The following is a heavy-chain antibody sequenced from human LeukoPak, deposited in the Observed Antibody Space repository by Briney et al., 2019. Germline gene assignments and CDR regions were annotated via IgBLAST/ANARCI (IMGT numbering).Heavy chain of an antibody. CDR3: ARVVTMVRGNYFDY. Sequence: SETLSLTCTVSGYSISSGYYWGWIRQPPGKGLEWIGSIYHSGSTYYNPSLKSRVTISVDTSKNQFSLKLSSVTAADTAVYYCARVVTMVRGNYFDYWGQGTLVTVSS. CDR2: IYHSGST. J-gene: IGHJ4*02. CDR1: GYSISSGYY. V-gene: IGHV4-38-2*02. D-gene: IGHD3-10*01.